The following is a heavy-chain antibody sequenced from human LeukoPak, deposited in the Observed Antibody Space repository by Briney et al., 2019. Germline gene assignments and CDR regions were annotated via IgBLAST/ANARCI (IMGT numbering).Heavy chain of an antibody. CDR2: IYNDGST. J-gene: IGHJ3*02. CDR1: GLPVSSSY. Sequence: PGGSLRLSFAASGLPVSSSYMSWGRQAPGKGLEWVSIIYNDGSTYYADSMKGRFTISRDNSKNTLYLQVNSLRAEDTAMYYCARNILFAFDIWGQGTMVTVSS. V-gene: IGHV3-53*01. CDR3: ARNILFAFDI.